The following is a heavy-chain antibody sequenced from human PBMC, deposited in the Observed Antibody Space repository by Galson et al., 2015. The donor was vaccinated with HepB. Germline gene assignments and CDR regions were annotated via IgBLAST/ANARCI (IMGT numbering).Heavy chain of an antibody. CDR2: IHPGDSDI. CDR3: ARVNTTGHSVYHMDV. Sequence: QSGAEVKKPGESLKISCKGSGYSFTNYWIAWVRQMPGKGLEWMGIIHPGDSDIRHRPSFPGQVTISVDKSLTTAYLQWKSLKASDSAMYYCARVNTTGHSVYHMDVWGTGTTVTVSS. J-gene: IGHJ6*03. D-gene: IGHD1-1*01. CDR1: GYSFTNYW. V-gene: IGHV5-51*01.